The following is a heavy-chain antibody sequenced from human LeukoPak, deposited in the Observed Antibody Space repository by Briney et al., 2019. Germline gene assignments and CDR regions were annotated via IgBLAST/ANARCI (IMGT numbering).Heavy chain of an antibody. Sequence: PSQTLSPTCTVSGGSISSGDYYWSRIRQPPGKGLEWIGYIYYSGSTYYNPSLKSRVTISVDTSKNQFSLKLSSVTAADTAVYYCARVLTVSYYYYTDVWGKGTTVTVSS. J-gene: IGHJ6*03. CDR1: GGSISSGDYY. V-gene: IGHV4-30-4*08. CDR3: ARVLTVSYYYYTDV. CDR2: IYYSGST. D-gene: IGHD4-17*01.